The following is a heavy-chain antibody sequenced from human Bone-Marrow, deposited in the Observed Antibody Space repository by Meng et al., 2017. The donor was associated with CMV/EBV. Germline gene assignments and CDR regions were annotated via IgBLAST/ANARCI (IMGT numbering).Heavy chain of an antibody. V-gene: IGHV3-30*02. CDR2: IRYDGSKI. D-gene: IGHD1-14*01. CDR3: AKDQNRGCDPDYGMAV. J-gene: IGHJ6*01. CDR1: GFTFSSYG. Sequence: GESLKIPCAASGFTFSSYGMYWVRHAPGKGLEGVAFIRYDGSKIYYADSVTGRFTISRDNYKTTLYLHMHGLRTEDTAIYYCAKDQNRGCDPDYGMAVWGQGTTVTGYS.